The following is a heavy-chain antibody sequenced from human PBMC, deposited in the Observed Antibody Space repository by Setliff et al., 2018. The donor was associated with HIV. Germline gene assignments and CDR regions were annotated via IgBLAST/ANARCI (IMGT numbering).Heavy chain of an antibody. Sequence: ASVKVSCQASGYNFDSFAVIWVRQAPGQGLEWMGWISGYNGQTKDAQKFQGRLIMTTDTATSTSYVEMRSLRSDDTAIYYCARARYGGFDHWGQGSLVTVSS. CDR3: ARARYGGFDH. D-gene: IGHD3-16*01. CDR1: GYNFDSFA. J-gene: IGHJ4*02. V-gene: IGHV1-18*01. CDR2: ISGYNGQT.